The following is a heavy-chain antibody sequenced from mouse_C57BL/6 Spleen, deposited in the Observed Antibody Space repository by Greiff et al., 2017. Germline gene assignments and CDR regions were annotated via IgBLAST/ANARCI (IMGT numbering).Heavy chain of an antibody. V-gene: IGHV5-17*01. Sequence: EVMLVESGGGLVKPGGSLKLSCAASGFTFSDYGMHWVRQAPEKGLEWVAYISSGSSTIYYADTVTGRFTISRDNAKNTLFLQMPSLRSEDTAMYYCARLPLGYYAMDYWGQGPSVPFSS. J-gene: IGHJ4*01. CDR3: ARLPLGYYAMDY. CDR1: GFTFSDYG. CDR2: ISSGSSTI.